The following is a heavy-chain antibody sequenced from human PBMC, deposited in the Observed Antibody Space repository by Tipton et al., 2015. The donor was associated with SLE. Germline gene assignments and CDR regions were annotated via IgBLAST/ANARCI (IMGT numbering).Heavy chain of an antibody. V-gene: IGHV4-59*11. CDR2: IYYSGST. J-gene: IGHJ4*02. Sequence: TLSLTCTVSGASISSHYWSWIRQPPGKGLEWIGYIYYSGSTYYNPSLKSRVTISVDTSKNQFSLKLSSVTAADTAVYYCARAGMEWEWFDYWGQGTLVTVSS. CDR3: ARAGMEWEWFDY. D-gene: IGHD3-3*01. CDR1: GASISSHY.